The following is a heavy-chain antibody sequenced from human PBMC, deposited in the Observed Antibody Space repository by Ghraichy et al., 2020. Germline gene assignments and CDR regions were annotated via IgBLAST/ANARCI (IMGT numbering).Heavy chain of an antibody. J-gene: IGHJ4*02. CDR1: GFTVSSNY. Sequence: GESLNIACAASGFTVSSNYMSWVRQAPGKGLEWVSVIYSGGSTYYADSVKGRFTISRDNSKNTLYLQMNSLRAEDTAVYYCARDGYLAPFDYWGQGTLVTVSS. V-gene: IGHV3-53*01. CDR2: IYSGGST. D-gene: IGHD6-13*01. CDR3: ARDGYLAPFDY.